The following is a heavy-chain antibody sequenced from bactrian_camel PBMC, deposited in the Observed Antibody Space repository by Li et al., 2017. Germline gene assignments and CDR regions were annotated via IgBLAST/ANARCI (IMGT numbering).Heavy chain of an antibody. CDR1: GFTAFDHAD. J-gene: IGHJ4*01. CDR3: AIDFRATVFSPCIPY. V-gene: IGHV3S55*01. CDR2: INHDGSV. Sequence: HVQLVESGGGSVQAGGSLNLSCTVFGFTAFDHADMGWYRQAPGNECELVSTINHDGSVSYVGSDRSRFTISQDTAQNTLTLHMSSLKIEGTAVYYCAIDFRATVFSPCIPYWGQGTQVTVS. D-gene: IGHD7*01.